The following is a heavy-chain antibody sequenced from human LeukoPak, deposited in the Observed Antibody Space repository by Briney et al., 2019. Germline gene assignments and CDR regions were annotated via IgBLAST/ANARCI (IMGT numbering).Heavy chain of an antibody. D-gene: IGHD3-22*01. Sequence: PSETLSLTCTVSGGSISSYYWSWIRQPPGKGLEWIGYIYYSGSTNYNPSLKSRVTISVDTSKNQFSLKLSSVTAADAAVYYCASDGGSGYYGSGYFDLWGRGTLVTVSS. CDR3: ASDGGSGYYGSGYFDL. J-gene: IGHJ2*01. V-gene: IGHV4-59*08. CDR1: GGSISSYY. CDR2: IYYSGST.